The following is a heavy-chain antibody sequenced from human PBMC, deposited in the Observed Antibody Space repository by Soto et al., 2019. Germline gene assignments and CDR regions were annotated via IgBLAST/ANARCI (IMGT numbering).Heavy chain of an antibody. Sequence: QVQLVQSGAEVRKPGASVTVSCRSSGDSFNDYYIHWVRQAPGQGFEWMGWINPNGGVTKYAQKFQGWVSMTRDTSIRTVYMRRSRLRSDDTAVYYCARESGGATATLGYYYYYMDVWGTGTTVTVSS. CDR1: GDSFNDYY. J-gene: IGHJ6*03. V-gene: IGHV1-2*04. D-gene: IGHD2-15*01. CDR2: INPNGGVT. CDR3: ARESGGATATLGYYYYYMDV.